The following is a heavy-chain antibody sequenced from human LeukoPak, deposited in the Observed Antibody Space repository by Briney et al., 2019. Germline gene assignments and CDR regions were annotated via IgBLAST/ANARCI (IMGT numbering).Heavy chain of an antibody. CDR3: ARAGLEDIVVVSVWFDP. Sequence: SETLSLTCTVSGGSISSYYWSWIRQPPGKGLEWIGYIYYSGSTNYNPSLKSRVTISVDTSKNQFSLKLSSVTAADTAVYYCARAGLEDIVVVSVWFDPWGQGTLVTVSS. CDR1: GGSISSYY. D-gene: IGHD2-2*01. J-gene: IGHJ5*02. V-gene: IGHV4-59*01. CDR2: IYYSGST.